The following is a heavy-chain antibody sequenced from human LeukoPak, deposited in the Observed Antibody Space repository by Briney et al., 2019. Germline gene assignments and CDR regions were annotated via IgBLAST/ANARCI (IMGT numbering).Heavy chain of an antibody. Sequence: AASVKVSCKASGYNSTSYYMHWVRQAPGQGLEWMGIINPSGGTTSYAQKFQGRVTVTRDTSTSTVYMELSSLRSEDTAVYYCARDLVVVTGLRTRGSFDIWGQGTMVTVSS. V-gene: IGHV1-46*01. CDR1: GYNSTSYY. D-gene: IGHD2-21*02. J-gene: IGHJ3*02. CDR3: ARDLVVVTGLRTRGSFDI. CDR2: INPSGGTT.